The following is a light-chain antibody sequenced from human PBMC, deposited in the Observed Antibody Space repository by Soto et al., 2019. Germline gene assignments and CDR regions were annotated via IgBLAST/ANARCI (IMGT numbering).Light chain of an antibody. J-gene: IGKJ1*01. CDR3: MQALQTPRT. CDR1: QSLLHSNGYNY. Sequence: DIVMTQSPLSLPVTPGAPASISCRSSQSLLHSNGYNYLDWYLQKPGQSPQLLIYLGSNRASGVPARFRGSGSGTDFTLKISRVEAEDVGVYYCMQALQTPRTFGQGTKVEIK. V-gene: IGKV2-28*01. CDR2: LGS.